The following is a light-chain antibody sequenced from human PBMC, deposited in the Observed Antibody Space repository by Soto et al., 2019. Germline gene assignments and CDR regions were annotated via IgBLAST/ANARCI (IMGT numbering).Light chain of an antibody. J-gene: IGKJ1*01. Sequence: EIVLTQSPATLSVSPGERATLSCRASQSVSSNLAWYQQKPGQAPRLLIYGSSTRATGIPARFSGSGSGTDFTLTISSLQSEDFAVYYCQQCNNWPPTFGQGTKVDIK. CDR2: GSS. CDR1: QSVSSN. CDR3: QQCNNWPPT. V-gene: IGKV3-15*01.